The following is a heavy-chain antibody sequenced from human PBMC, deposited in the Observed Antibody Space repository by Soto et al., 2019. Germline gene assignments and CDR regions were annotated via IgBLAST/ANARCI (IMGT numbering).Heavy chain of an antibody. V-gene: IGHV3-73*01. J-gene: IGHJ4*02. CDR2: IRSKANSYAT. CDR3: TRLSSGSYSGPDY. D-gene: IGHD1-26*01. Sequence: GGSLRLSCAASGFTFSGSAMHWVRQASGKGLEWVGRIRSKANSYATAYAASVKGRFTISRDDSKNTAYLQMNSLKTEDTAVYYCTRLSSGSYSGPDYWGQGTLVTVSS. CDR1: GFTFSGSA.